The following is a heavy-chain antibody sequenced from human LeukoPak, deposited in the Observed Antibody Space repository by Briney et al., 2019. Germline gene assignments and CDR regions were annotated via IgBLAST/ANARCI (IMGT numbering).Heavy chain of an antibody. Sequence: LSXXVSGGSISDYYWSWIRQSAGKGLEWVGRMYISGASNYNPSLKCRVTMSLDTSKNQISLKLNSVTAADTAVYYCARNEVGPTIYGMDVWGQGTTVTVSS. CDR1: GGSISDYY. CDR3: ARNEVGPTIYGMDV. D-gene: IGHD1-26*01. CDR2: MYISGAS. V-gene: IGHV4-4*07. J-gene: IGHJ6*02.